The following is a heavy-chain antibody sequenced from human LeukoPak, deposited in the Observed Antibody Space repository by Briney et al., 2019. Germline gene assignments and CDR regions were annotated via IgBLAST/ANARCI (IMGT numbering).Heavy chain of an antibody. J-gene: IGHJ4*02. CDR1: GGTFSSHA. D-gene: IGHD5-18*01. Sequence: SVKVSCKASGGTFSSHAISWVRQAPGQGLEWMGGIIPIFGTANYAQKFQGRVTITTDESTSTAYMELSSLRSEDTAVYYCATNPHGAIQLWDFDYWGQGTLVTVSS. V-gene: IGHV1-69*05. CDR2: IIPIFGTA. CDR3: ATNPHGAIQLWDFDY.